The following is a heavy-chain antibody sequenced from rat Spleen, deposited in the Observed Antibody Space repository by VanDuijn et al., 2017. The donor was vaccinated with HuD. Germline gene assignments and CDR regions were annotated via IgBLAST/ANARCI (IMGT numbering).Heavy chain of an antibody. CDR3: ATHYDGSYPFVF. V-gene: IGHV5-7*01. CDR2: ITYDGSSS. J-gene: IGHJ3*01. Sequence: EVQLVESGGGLVQPGRSLRLSCAASGFTFSDYNMAWVRQAPRKGLEWVAIITYDGSSSYYRDSVKGRFTISRDNAESTLYLQMDSLRSEDTATYYCATHYDGSYPFVFWGQGTLVTVSS. D-gene: IGHD1-12*02. CDR1: GFTFSDYN.